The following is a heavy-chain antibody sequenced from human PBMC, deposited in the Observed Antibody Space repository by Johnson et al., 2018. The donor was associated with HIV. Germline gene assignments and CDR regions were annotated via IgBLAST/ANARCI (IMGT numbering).Heavy chain of an antibody. D-gene: IGHD3-16*01. CDR2: IYSGGST. J-gene: IGHJ3*02. CDR3: AKMSRGRQDAFDI. Sequence: VYLVESGGGLVQPGGSVRLSCAASEFTVRSNYMHWVRQAPGKGLEWVSVIYSGGSTYYADSVKGRFTISRDNSKNTLYVQMNSLRVEDTAVYYCAKMSRGRQDAFDIWGQGAMVSVSA. V-gene: IGHV3-66*02. CDR1: EFTVRSNY.